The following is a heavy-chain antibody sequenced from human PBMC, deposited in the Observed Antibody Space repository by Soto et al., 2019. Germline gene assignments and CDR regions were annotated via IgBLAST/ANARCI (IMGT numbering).Heavy chain of an antibody. J-gene: IGHJ4*02. CDR2: IYYSGST. CDR3: ARDEVLTRTFDY. V-gene: IGHV4-59*01. Sequence: SETLSLTCTVSGGSISSYYWSWIRQPPGKGLEWIGYIYYSGSTNYNPSLKSRVTISVDTSKNQFSLKLSSVTAADTAVYYCARDEVLTRTFDYWGQGTLVTVSS. CDR1: GGSISSYY.